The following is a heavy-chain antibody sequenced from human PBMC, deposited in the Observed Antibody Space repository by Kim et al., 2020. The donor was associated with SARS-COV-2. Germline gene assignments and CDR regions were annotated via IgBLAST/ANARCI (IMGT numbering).Heavy chain of an antibody. J-gene: IGHJ2*01. CDR3: ARDRVGWELLYGVFWYFDL. CDR1: GYTFTGYY. CDR2: INPNSGGT. Sequence: ASVKVSCKASGYTFTGYYMHWVRQAPGQGLEWMGWINPNSGGTNYAQKFQGRVTMTRDTSISTAYMELSRLRSDDTAVYYCARDRVGWELLYGVFWYFDLWGRGTLVTVSS. V-gene: IGHV1-2*02. D-gene: IGHD1-26*01.